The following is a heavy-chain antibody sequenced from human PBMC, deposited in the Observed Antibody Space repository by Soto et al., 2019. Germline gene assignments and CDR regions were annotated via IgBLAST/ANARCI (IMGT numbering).Heavy chain of an antibody. CDR2: IYYSGST. V-gene: IGHV4-31*03. J-gene: IGHJ6*02. Sequence: SETLSLTCTVSGGSISSGGYYWSWIRQHPGKGLEWIGWIYYSGSTSYNPSLKSRVTIAVDTSKTQFSLKLTSVTAADTAVYYCAREVGSGSTRWDYYYGMDVWGQGTTVTVSS. D-gene: IGHD6-25*01. CDR1: GGSISSGGYY. CDR3: AREVGSGSTRWDYYYGMDV.